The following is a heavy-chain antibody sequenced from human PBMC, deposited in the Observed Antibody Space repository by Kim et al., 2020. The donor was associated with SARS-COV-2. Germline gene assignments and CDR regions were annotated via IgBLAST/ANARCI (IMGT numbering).Heavy chain of an antibody. CDR1: GGTFSSYA. CDR3: AREVVGATRPFDY. Sequence: SVKVSCKASGGTFSSYAISWVRQAPGQGLEWMGGIIPIFGTANYAQKFQGRVTITADESTSTAYMELSSLRSEDTAVYYCAREVVGATRPFDYWGQGTLVTVSS. D-gene: IGHD1-26*01. CDR2: IIPIFGTA. J-gene: IGHJ4*02. V-gene: IGHV1-69*13.